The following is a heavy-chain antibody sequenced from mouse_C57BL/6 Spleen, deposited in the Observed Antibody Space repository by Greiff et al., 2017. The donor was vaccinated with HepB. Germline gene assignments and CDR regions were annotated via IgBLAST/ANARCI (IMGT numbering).Heavy chain of an antibody. Sequence: VQLQQSGPGLVKPSQSLSLTCSVTGYSITSGYYWNWIRQFPGNKLEWMGYISYDGSNNYNPSLKNRISITRDTSKNQFFLKLNSVTTEDTATYYCAREGGYDGYFDYWGQGTTLTVSS. V-gene: IGHV3-6*01. D-gene: IGHD2-2*01. CDR3: AREGGYDGYFDY. CDR1: GYSITSGYY. J-gene: IGHJ2*01. CDR2: ISYDGSN.